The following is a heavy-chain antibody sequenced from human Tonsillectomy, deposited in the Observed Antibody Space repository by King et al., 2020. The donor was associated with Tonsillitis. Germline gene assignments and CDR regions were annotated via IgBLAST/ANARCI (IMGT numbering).Heavy chain of an antibody. V-gene: IGHV3-30*04. Sequence: VQLVESGGGVVQPGRSLRLSCAASGFTVSSYAMHWVRQAPGKGLEWVAVISYDGSNKYYADSVKGRFTISRDNSKNTLYLQMNSLRAEDTAVYYCAREGYYYDSSGLSGFDYWGQGTLVTVSS. D-gene: IGHD3-22*01. CDR2: ISYDGSNK. J-gene: IGHJ4*02. CDR3: AREGYYYDSSGLSGFDY. CDR1: GFTVSSYA.